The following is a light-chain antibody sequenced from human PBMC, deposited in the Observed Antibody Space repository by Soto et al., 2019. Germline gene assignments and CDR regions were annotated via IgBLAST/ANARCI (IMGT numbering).Light chain of an antibody. V-gene: IGLV1-40*01. Sequence: QSVLTQPPSVSGAPGQRVTISCTGSSSNIGAGYDVHWYQQLPGTAPKVLIYGNSNRPSGVPDRFSGSKSGTSASLAITGLQAEDEADYYCQSYDSRLNGWVVGGGTKLTVL. CDR3: QSYDSRLNGWV. CDR1: SSNIGAGYD. J-gene: IGLJ3*02. CDR2: GNS.